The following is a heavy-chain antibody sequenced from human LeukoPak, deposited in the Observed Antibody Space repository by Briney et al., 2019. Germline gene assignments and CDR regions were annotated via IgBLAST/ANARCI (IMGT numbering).Heavy chain of an antibody. D-gene: IGHD2-15*01. CDR3: ARDVGWFHFDS. CDR1: GFRFGSFW. J-gene: IGHJ4*02. Sequence: GGSLRLSCAASGFRFGSFWMTWIRQAPGKGLEWVGHIKEDGSQTNYIDSVTGRFTISRDNTKDSLYLQMNSLRAEDTAVYFCARDVGWFHFDSWGQGTLVTVSS. V-gene: IGHV3-7*01. CDR2: IKEDGSQT.